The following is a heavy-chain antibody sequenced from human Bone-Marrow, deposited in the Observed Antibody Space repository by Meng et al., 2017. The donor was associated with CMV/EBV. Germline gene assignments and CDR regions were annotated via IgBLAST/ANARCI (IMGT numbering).Heavy chain of an antibody. CDR1: GYTFTSYY. CDR3: ARGGYYYDSSGYFYYYDYGMDV. V-gene: IGHV1-46*01. CDR2: INPSGGST. D-gene: IGHD3-22*01. J-gene: IGHJ6*02. Sequence: ASVKVSCKASGYTFTSYYMHWVRQATGQGLEWMGIINPSGGSTSYAQKFQSRVTMTRDTSTSTVYMEMTSVRSEDTAVNYFARGGYYYDSSGYFYYYDYGMDVWGQGTTVTVSS.